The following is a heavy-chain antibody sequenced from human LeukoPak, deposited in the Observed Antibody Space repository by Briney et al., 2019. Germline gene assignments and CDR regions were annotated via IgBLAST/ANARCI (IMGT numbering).Heavy chain of an antibody. CDR2: ISYDGSNK. D-gene: IGHD2-15*01. J-gene: IGHJ4*02. V-gene: IGHV3-30*18. CDR3: AKDRVVLEYYFDY. Sequence: PGGSLRLSCAASGFTFSSYEMNWVRQAPGKGLEWVAVISYDGSNKYYADSVKGRFTISRDNSKNTLYLQMNSLRAEDTAVHYCAKDRVVLEYYFDYWGQGALVTVSS. CDR1: GFTFSSYE.